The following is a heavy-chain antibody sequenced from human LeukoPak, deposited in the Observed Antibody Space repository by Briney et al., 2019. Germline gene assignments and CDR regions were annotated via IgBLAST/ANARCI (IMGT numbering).Heavy chain of an antibody. CDR1: GYTFTSYG. CDR2: ISAYNGNT. J-gene: IGHJ4*02. Sequence: ASVKVSCKASGYTFTSYGISWVRQAPGQGLEWMGWISAYNGNTNYAQKFQGRVTMTEDTSTDTAYMELSSLRSEDTAVYYCATDTHVGGSYGLNYWGQGTLVTVSS. D-gene: IGHD1-26*01. V-gene: IGHV1-18*01. CDR3: ATDTHVGGSYGLNY.